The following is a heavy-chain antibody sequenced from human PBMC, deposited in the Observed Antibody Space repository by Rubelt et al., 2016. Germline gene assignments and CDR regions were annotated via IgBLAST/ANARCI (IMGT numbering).Heavy chain of an antibody. CDR2: ITSSSSPT. CDR3: ARDWQWPTRGWFDP. J-gene: IGHJ5*02. D-gene: IGHD6-19*01. Sequence: QVQLQQWGAGLLKPSETLSLTCAVYGGSFSGYYWSWIRQPPGKGLEGISYITSSSSPTYYADSWKGRFTISRDHAKNSLYRQMNSLRDEDTAVYYCARDWQWPTRGWFDPWGQGTLVTVSS. CDR1: GGSFSGYY. V-gene: IGHV3-11*06.